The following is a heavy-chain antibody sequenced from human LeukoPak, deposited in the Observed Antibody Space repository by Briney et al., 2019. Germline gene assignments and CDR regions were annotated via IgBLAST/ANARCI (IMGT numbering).Heavy chain of an antibody. CDR1: GGSISSYY. Sequence: PSETLSLTCTVSGGSISSYYWSWVRQPAGKGLEWIRRIYTSGSTNYNPSLKSRVTMSVDTSKNQFSLKLSSVTAADTAVYYCARDCYYDSSGYLDPYYYYGMDVWGQGTTVTVSS. V-gene: IGHV4-4*07. CDR2: IYTSGST. D-gene: IGHD3-22*01. CDR3: ARDCYYDSSGYLDPYYYYGMDV. J-gene: IGHJ6*02.